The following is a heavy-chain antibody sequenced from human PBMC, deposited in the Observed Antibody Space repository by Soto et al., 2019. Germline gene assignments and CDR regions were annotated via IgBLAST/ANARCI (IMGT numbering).Heavy chain of an antibody. CDR1: GFTFSTYW. D-gene: IGHD4-17*01. J-gene: IGHJ4*02. CDR2: IKQDGTET. Sequence: PGGSLRLSCAASGFTFSTYWMSWVRQAPGKGLEWVANIKQDGTETYYVDSVKGRFTISRDNDKKSLYLQMNSLRADDTAVYYCERDILVDYGDPAAIDYWSQGSLVTVSS. V-gene: IGHV3-7*04. CDR3: ERDILVDYGDPAAIDY.